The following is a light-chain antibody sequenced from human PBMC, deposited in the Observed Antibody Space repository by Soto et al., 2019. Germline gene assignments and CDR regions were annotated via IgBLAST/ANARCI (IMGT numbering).Light chain of an antibody. CDR2: AAS. V-gene: IGKV1-39*01. J-gene: IGKJ1*01. Sequence: DIPMTQSPSSLSASVGGRVTIPCPASQNIFTYLNWYQQKPGKAPNLLIFAASTLQRGVPSRFSGSGSGTDFTLTISCLQSEDFATYYCQQYYSYPRTFGQGTKVDIK. CDR1: QNIFTY. CDR3: QQYYSYPRT.